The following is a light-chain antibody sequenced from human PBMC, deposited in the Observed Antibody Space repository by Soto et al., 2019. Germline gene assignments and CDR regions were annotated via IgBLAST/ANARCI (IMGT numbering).Light chain of an antibody. CDR1: SRGIGGYDF. J-gene: IGLJ1*01. CDR3: SSYSDTNICV. CDR2: NVN. Sequence: SALTQPPSASGPPGQAVTISCTGTSRGIGGYDFVSWYQVRPGEARQLFIYNVNGRPSGVPRRCSGSKSGNTVSMTVSGLQAVNEADYYFSSYSDTNICVFGTGTKVTVL. V-gene: IGLV2-8*01.